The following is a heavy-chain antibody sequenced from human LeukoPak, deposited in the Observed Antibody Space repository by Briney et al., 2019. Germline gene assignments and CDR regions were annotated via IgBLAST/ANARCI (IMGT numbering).Heavy chain of an antibody. D-gene: IGHD5-18*01. J-gene: IGHJ4*02. V-gene: IGHV3-7*01. CDR3: ARDADGYED. CDR1: GFTFSRAW. Sequence: GGSLRLSCAASGFTFSRAWMSWLRQAPGKGLEWVANVKEDGSEDYYADSVKGRFAISKDNAKNSLYLQMNSLRAEDTAMCYCARDADGYEDWGQGTLVTVSS. CDR2: VKEDGSED.